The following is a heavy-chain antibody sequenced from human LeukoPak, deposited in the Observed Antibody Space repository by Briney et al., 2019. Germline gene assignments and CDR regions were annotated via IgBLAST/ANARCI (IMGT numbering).Heavy chain of an antibody. CDR1: GGTFNSYA. J-gene: IGHJ3*02. CDR3: AREGMDIVVVVAAMGAFDI. V-gene: IGHV1-69*06. D-gene: IGHD2-15*01. CDR2: IIPIFGTA. Sequence: SVKVSCKASGGTFNSYAISWVRQAPGQGLEWMGGIIPIFGTANYAQKFQGRVTITADKSTSTAYMELSSPRSEDTAVYYCAREGMDIVVVVAAMGAFDIWGQGTMVTVSS.